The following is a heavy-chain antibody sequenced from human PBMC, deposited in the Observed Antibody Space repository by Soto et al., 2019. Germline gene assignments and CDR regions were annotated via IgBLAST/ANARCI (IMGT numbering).Heavy chain of an antibody. V-gene: IGHV5-10-1*01. J-gene: IGHJ4*02. CDR1: GYSFNSYW. CDR3: ARLQATAGDNELTFHC. D-gene: IGHD6-13*01. Sequence: EVQLVQSGAEVKKPGESLRISCKDSGYSFNSYWISWLRQMPGKGLEWMGRIDPSHPYTNYSPSFQGHLTISAGKSNSTADLRWSRPKASASAMYYLARLQATAGDNELTFHCCGQGTLGTVSS. CDR2: IDPSHPYT.